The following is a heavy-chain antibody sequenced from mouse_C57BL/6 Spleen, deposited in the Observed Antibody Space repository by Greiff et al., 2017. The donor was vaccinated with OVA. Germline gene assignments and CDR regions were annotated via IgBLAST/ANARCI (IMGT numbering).Heavy chain of an antibody. J-gene: IGHJ1*03. D-gene: IGHD1-1*01. Sequence: QVQLQQPGAELVMPGASVKLSCKASGYTFTSYWMNWVKQRPGQGLEWIGEIDPSDSYTNYNQKFKGKSTLTVDKSSSTAYMQLSSLTSEDSAVYDCARATVVAHWYFCVWGTGTTVTVSS. CDR2: IDPSDSYT. CDR3: ARATVVAHWYFCV. V-gene: IGHV1-69*01. CDR1: GYTFTSYW.